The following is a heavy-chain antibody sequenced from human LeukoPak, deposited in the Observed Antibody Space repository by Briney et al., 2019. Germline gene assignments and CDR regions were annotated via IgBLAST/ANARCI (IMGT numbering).Heavy chain of an antibody. J-gene: IGHJ4*02. CDR1: GGTFSSYA. CDR3: ARDPSMVRGENTPYFDY. Sequence: AASVKVSCKASGGTFSSYAVSWVRQAPGQGLEWMGGIIPIFGTANYAQKFQGRVTITADKSTSTAYMELSSLRSEDTAVYYCARDPSMVRGENTPYFDYWGQGTLVTVSS. V-gene: IGHV1-69*06. D-gene: IGHD3-10*01. CDR2: IIPIFGTA.